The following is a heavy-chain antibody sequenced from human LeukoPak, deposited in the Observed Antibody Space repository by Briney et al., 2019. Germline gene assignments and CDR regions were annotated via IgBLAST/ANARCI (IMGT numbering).Heavy chain of an antibody. CDR2: ISYDGSHK. CDR1: GFSISRYA. V-gene: IGHV3-30*04. J-gene: IGHJ3*02. CDR3: ARDLMVRGETGTFDI. D-gene: IGHD3-10*01. Sequence: PGRSLRLSCAASGFSISRYAMHWVRQAPGKGLEWVAVISYDGSHKYYADSVKGLFTISRDNSKNTLYLQMNSLRAEDTAVYYCARDLMVRGETGTFDIWGQGTMVTVSS.